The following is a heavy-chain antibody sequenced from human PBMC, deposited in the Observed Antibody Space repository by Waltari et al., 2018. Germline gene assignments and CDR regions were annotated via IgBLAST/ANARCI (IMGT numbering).Heavy chain of an antibody. V-gene: IGHV4-38-2*02. CDR3: AGVDWGGFRAPVDY. D-gene: IGHD3-16*01. CDR2: IYHSGRT. CDR1: GYSISSGYY. J-gene: IGHJ4*02. Sequence: QVQLQESGPGLVKPSETLSLTCTVSGYSISSGYYWGWIRQPPGKGLEWIGGIYHSGRTYYNPSLKSPVTISVDTSKSQFPLRLSSVTAADTAVYYCAGVDWGGFRAPVDYWGQGTLVTVSS.